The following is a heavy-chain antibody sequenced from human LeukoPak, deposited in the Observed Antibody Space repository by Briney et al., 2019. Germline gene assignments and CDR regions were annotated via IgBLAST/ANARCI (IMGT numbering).Heavy chain of an antibody. Sequence: SQTLSLTCVISGDSVSRTNAAWNWIRQSPSRGLEWLGRTYYRTKWYSDSAVSVKSRIILNADTSKNKFSLQLNSVTTEDSLVYSCARGGGGMTGAFFDQWGQGTPVTVSS. J-gene: IGHJ4*02. D-gene: IGHD2-15*01. CDR3: ARGGGGMTGAFFDQ. CDR2: TYYRTKWYS. V-gene: IGHV6-1*01. CDR1: GDSVSRTNAA.